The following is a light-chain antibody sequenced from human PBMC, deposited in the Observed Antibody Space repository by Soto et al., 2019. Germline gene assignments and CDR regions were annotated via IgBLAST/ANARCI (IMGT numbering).Light chain of an antibody. CDR2: DAS. J-gene: IGKJ4*01. V-gene: IGKV1-5*01. Sequence: DIQMTQSPSTLSASVGDRVTITCRASQSISSWLAWYQQKPGKAPKLLIYDASSLESGVPSRFSGSGSGTEFTLTFSSLQPDDFATYYCQQYNSYSPLTFGGGTKVDIK. CDR3: QQYNSYSPLT. CDR1: QSISSW.